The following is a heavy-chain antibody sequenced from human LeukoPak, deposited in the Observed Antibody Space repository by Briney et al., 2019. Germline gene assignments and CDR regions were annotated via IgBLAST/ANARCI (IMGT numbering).Heavy chain of an antibody. CDR1: GGSFSGYY. CDR2: INHSGST. D-gene: IGHD5-18*01. J-gene: IGHJ6*02. V-gene: IGHV4-34*01. Sequence: SETLSLTCAVYGGSFSGYYWSWIRQPPGKGLERIGEINHSGSTNYNLSLKSRVTISVDTSKNQFSLKLSSVTAADTAVYYCARVGWGYSYGYDYYYGMDVWGQGTTVTVSS. CDR3: ARVGWGYSYGYDYYYGMDV.